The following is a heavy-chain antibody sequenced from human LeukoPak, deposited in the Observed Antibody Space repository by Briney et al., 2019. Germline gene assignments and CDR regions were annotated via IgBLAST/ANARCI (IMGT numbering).Heavy chain of an antibody. CDR1: GFTFSSYW. CDR2: IKQDGSEK. Sequence: GGSLRLSCAASGFTFSSYWMSWVRQAPGKGLEWVANIKQDGSEKYYVDSVKGRFTISRDNAKNPLYLQMNSLRAEDTAVYYCARLRFFAGERNYFDYWGQGTLVTVSS. J-gene: IGHJ4*02. V-gene: IGHV3-7*01. D-gene: IGHD3-3*01. CDR3: ARLRFFAGERNYFDY.